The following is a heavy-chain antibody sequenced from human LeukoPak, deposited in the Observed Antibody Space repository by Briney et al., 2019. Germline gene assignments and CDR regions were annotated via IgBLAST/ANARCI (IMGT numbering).Heavy chain of an antibody. J-gene: IGHJ4*02. Sequence: SETLSLICAVYGGSFSGYYWSWIRQPPGKGLEWIGEINHSGSTNYNPSLKSRVTISVDTSKNQFSLKLSSVTAADTAVYYCARGRGYSYAYDYWGQGTLVTVSS. V-gene: IGHV4-34*01. D-gene: IGHD5-18*01. CDR3: ARGRGYSYAYDY. CDR1: GGSFSGYY. CDR2: INHSGST.